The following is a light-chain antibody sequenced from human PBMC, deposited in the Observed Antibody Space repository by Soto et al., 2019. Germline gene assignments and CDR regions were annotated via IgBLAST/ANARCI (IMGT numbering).Light chain of an antibody. V-gene: IGKV3-20*01. Sequence: EIVLTQSPGTLSLSPGERATLSCRASQSVNNRYLAWYQQIPGQAPRLVIFGASSRATGIPDRFSGSGSGTDFTLTISRPEPEDFAVYYCQQHGRSPGVTFGGGAKVEIK. J-gene: IGKJ4*01. CDR1: QSVNNRY. CDR3: QQHGRSPGVT. CDR2: GAS.